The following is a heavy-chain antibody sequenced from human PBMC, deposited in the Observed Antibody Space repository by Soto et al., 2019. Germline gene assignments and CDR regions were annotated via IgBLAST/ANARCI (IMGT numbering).Heavy chain of an antibody. D-gene: IGHD2-8*01. J-gene: IGHJ6*02. CDR2: VSANNGHT. CDR1: SFTFSNDG. Sequence: MKVSFKASSFTFSNDGLNWVRRAPGQGLERMGWVSANNGHTNYAQNLQGRVSMTTDTSTSTAYMELRGLTFDDTAVYYCARDIESVTAKHFFYYYAMDVWGQGTPVTVSS. V-gene: IGHV1-18*01. CDR3: ARDIESVTAKHFFYYYAMDV.